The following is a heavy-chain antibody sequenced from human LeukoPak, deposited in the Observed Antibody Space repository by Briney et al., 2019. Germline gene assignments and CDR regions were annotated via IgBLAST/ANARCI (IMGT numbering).Heavy chain of an antibody. J-gene: IGHJ3*02. D-gene: IGHD3-10*01. CDR1: GFTFSDYY. V-gene: IGHV3-11*06. Sequence: PGGSLRLSCAASGFTFSDYYMSWRRQAPGRGLEWVSYISSSSSYTNYADSVKGRFTISRDNAKNSVYLQMNSLRAEDTAVYYCARGGGISMVRGVSYGFDIWGQGTMVTVSS. CDR3: ARGGGISMVRGVSYGFDI. CDR2: ISSSSSYT.